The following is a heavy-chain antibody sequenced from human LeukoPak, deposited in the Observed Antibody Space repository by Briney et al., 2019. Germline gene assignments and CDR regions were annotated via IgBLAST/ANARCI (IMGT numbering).Heavy chain of an antibody. Sequence: GGALRLSCAGSGFTFSSYCLQWGRPAPGEGLGFVVAISSNGGSTNYANSVEGRFTISRDISKHTLYLQMGSLRAEDMAVYYCGTTTVTTDYYYGMHVWGHATTVTVSS. V-gene: IGHV3-64*01. CDR2: ISSNGGST. CDR1: GFTFSSYC. J-gene: IGHJ6*02. D-gene: IGHD4-17*01. CDR3: GTTTVTTDYYYGMHV.